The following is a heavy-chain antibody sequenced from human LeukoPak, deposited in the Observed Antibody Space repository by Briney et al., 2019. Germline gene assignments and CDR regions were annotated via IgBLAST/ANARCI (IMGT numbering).Heavy chain of an antibody. V-gene: IGHV1-46*01. Sequence: ASVKVSCKASGYTFTSYYMHWVRQAPGQGLEWMGIINPSGGSTSYAQKFQGRVTMTRDTSTSTVYMELSSLRSEDTAVYYCARDRYDYDSGGYSTHYMDVWGKETTVTVSS. J-gene: IGHJ6*03. CDR3: ARDRYDYDSGGYSTHYMDV. CDR2: INPSGGST. D-gene: IGHD3-22*01. CDR1: GYTFTSYY.